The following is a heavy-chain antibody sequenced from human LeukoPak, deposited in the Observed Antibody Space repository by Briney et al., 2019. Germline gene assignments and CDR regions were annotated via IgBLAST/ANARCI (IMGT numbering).Heavy chain of an antibody. CDR2: FDPEDGET. CDR1: GGTFSSYA. V-gene: IGHV1-24*01. Sequence: GSSVKVSCKASGGTFSSYAISWVRQAPGKGLEWMGGFDPEDGETIYAQKFQGRVTMTEDTSTDTAYMELSSLRSEDTAVYYCATGSGLYNWFDPWGQGTLVTVSS. D-gene: IGHD3-16*02. J-gene: IGHJ5*02. CDR3: ATGSGLYNWFDP.